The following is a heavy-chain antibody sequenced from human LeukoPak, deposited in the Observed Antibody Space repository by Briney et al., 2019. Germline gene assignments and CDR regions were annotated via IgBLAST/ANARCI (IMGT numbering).Heavy chain of an antibody. CDR2: ISAYNGNT. J-gene: IGHJ5*02. D-gene: IGHD6-13*01. CDR1: GYTFTSYG. Sequence: ASVKVSCKASGYTFTSYGISWVRQAPRQGLEWMGWISAYNGNTNYAQKLQGRVTMTTDTSTSTAYMELSSLRSEDTAVYYCARDARYSSSWYTPGFDPWGQGTLVTVSS. V-gene: IGHV1-18*01. CDR3: ARDARYSSSWYTPGFDP.